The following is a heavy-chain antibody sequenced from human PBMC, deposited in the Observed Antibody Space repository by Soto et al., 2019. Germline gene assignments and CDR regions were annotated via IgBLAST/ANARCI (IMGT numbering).Heavy chain of an antibody. CDR2: INSDGSST. J-gene: IGHJ6*03. V-gene: IGHV3-74*01. Sequence: GGSLRLSCAASGFTFSSYWMHWVRQAPGKGLVWVSRINSDGSSTSYADSVKGRFTISRDNAKNTLYLQMNSLRAEDTAVYYCARDRFGVVIPPLRSGGIDYYYMDVWGKGTTVTVSS. D-gene: IGHD3-3*01. CDR3: ARDRFGVVIPPLRSGGIDYYYMDV. CDR1: GFTFSSYW.